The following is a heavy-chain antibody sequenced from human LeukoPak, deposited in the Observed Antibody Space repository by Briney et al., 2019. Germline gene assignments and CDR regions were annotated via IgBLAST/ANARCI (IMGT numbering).Heavy chain of an antibody. CDR3: AREALILTGYSS. CDR2: INSDGSST. Sequence: PGGSQRLSCAASGFTFSSYWMHWVRQTPGNGLVWVSRINSDGSSTSYADSVKGRFTISRDNAKNTLYLQMNSLRAEDTAVYYCAREALILTGYSSWGQGTLVTVSS. J-gene: IGHJ4*02. CDR1: GFTFSSYW. D-gene: IGHD3-9*01. V-gene: IGHV3-74*01.